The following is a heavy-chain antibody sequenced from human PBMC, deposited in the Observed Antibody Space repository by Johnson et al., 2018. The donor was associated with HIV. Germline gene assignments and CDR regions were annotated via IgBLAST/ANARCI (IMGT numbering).Heavy chain of an antibody. CDR2: ISWDGGST. J-gene: IGHJ3*02. Sequence: VQLLESGGGLVQPGGSLRLSCAASGFTFSSYWMHWVRQAPGKGLEWVSLISWDGGSTYYADSVKGRFTISRDNSKNSLYLQMNSLRTEDTALYYCARGGHAVVAKPFGAFDIWGQGTMVTVSS. V-gene: IGHV3-43*01. CDR1: GFTFSSYW. CDR3: ARGGHAVVAKPFGAFDI. D-gene: IGHD2-21*01.